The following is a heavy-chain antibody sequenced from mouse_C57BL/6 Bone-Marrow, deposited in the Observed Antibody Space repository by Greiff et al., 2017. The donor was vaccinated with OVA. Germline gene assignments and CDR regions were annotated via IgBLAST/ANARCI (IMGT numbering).Heavy chain of an antibody. V-gene: IGHV1-63*01. D-gene: IGHD4-1*01. CDR3: ALTGYYAMDY. CDR1: GYTFTNYW. CDR2: IYPGGGYT. Sequence: QVQLQQSGAELVRPGTSVKMSCKASGYTFTNYWIGWAKQRPGHGLEWIGDIYPGGGYTNYNEKVKGKATLTADKSSSTAYMQFSSLTSEDSAIYYCALTGYYAMDYWGQGTSVTVSS. J-gene: IGHJ4*01.